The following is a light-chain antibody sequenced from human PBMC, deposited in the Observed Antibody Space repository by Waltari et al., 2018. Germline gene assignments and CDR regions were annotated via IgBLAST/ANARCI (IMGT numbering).Light chain of an antibody. CDR3: LQRSNWPYT. CDR2: DAS. V-gene: IGKV3-11*01. J-gene: IGKJ2*01. Sequence: SCRASQTVRSFLAWYQQKPGQAPRLLIFDASSRAPGIPAKFRGSGSGTDFTLTVSNLEPEDFAVYYCLQRSNWPYTFGQGTWVEIK. CDR1: QTVRSF.